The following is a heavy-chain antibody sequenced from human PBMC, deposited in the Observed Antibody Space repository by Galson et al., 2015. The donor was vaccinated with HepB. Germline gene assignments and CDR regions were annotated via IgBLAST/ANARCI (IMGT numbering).Heavy chain of an antibody. CDR3: ARGMTTVTRGWFDP. CDR1: GYIFTNYW. D-gene: IGHD4-17*01. Sequence: QSGAEVKKPGESLRISCKGSGYIFTNYWIAWVRQMPGKGLEWMGIINPANSDTTYSPSFQGHVTISADKSISTAYLQWSSLKASDTAMYYCARGMTTVTRGWFDPWGQGTLVTVSS. CDR2: INPANSDT. J-gene: IGHJ5*02. V-gene: IGHV5-51*01.